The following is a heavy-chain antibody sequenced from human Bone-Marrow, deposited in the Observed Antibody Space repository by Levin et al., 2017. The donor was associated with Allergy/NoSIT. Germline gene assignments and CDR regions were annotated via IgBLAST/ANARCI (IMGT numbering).Heavy chain of an antibody. CDR3: TTGVLTIYGYYYYGMDV. CDR1: GFTFSNAW. Sequence: GGSLRLSCAASGFTFSNAWMSWVRQAPGKGLEWVGRIKSKTDGGTTDYAAPVKGRFTISRDDSKNTLYLQMNSLKTEDTAVYYCTTGVLTIYGYYYYGMDVWGQGTTVTVSS. J-gene: IGHJ6*02. D-gene: IGHD3-9*01. V-gene: IGHV3-15*01. CDR2: IKSKTDGGTT.